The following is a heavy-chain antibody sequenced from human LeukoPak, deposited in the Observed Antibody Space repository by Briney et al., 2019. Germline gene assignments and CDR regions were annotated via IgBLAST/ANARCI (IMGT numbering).Heavy chain of an antibody. D-gene: IGHD3-22*01. J-gene: IGHJ3*02. CDR2: IYNSGST. CDR3: ACLTTADAFDI. Sequence: SETLSLTCTVSGYSISSGYYWSWIRQPPGKGLEWIGYIYNSGSTNYNPSLKSRVTISVDTSKNQFSLKLSSVTAADTAVYYCACLTTADAFDIWGQGTMVTVSS. CDR1: GYSISSGYY. V-gene: IGHV4-61*01.